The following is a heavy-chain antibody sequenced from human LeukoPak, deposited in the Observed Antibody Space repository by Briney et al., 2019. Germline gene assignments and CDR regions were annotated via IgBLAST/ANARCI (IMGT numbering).Heavy chain of an antibody. D-gene: IGHD2-15*01. Sequence: ASVKVSCKASGYTFTNYSITWVRQAPGQGLEWMGWISGYNGNTNYAQKLQGRVTMTTETSTSTAYMELRSLRSDDTAIYYCARTCSGASCYVIYWGQGTLLTVSS. CDR2: ISGYNGNT. V-gene: IGHV1-18*01. CDR1: GYTFTNYS. CDR3: ARTCSGASCYVIY. J-gene: IGHJ4*02.